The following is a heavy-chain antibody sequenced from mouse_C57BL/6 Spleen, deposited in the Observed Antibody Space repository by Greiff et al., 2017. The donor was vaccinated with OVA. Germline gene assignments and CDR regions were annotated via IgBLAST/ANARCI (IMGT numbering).Heavy chain of an antibody. CDR3: ARHAGGGYYFDY. CDR2: ISGGGGNT. CDR1: GFTFSSYT. V-gene: IGHV5-9*01. J-gene: IGHJ2*01. Sequence: EVHLVESGGGLVKPGGSLKLSCAASGFTFSSYTMSWVRQTPEKRLEWVATISGGGGNTYYPDSVKGRFTISRDNAKNTLYLQMSSLRSEDTALYYCARHAGGGYYFDYWGQGTTLTVSS.